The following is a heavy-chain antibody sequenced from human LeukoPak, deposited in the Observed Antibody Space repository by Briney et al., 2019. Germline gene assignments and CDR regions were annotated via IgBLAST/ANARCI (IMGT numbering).Heavy chain of an antibody. V-gene: IGHV4/OR15-8*01. CDR1: GASIDSHSW. Sequence: SETLSLTCAVSGASIDSHSWWSWVRQPPGKGLEWIGEIYHSGGANYKPSLKSRVTMSVDTSKNQFSLKLSSVTAADTAVYYCARESVAFDIWGQGTMVTVSS. D-gene: IGHD5/OR15-5a*01. CDR2: IYHSGGA. CDR3: ARESVAFDI. J-gene: IGHJ3*02.